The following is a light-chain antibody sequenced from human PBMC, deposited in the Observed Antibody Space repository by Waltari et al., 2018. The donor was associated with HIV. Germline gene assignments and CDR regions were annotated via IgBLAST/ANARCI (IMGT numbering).Light chain of an antibody. Sequence: QSALTQPASVSGSPGQSITISCTGTGSDLRDYNSVSWYQHHPGKAPNVIIYEVSNRPSGGSSRFAGSISGNTASLTISGLQAEDEADYFCTSYISSASPEFGGGTKVTVL. CDR2: EVS. CDR1: GSDLRDYNS. J-gene: IGLJ3*02. V-gene: IGLV2-14*01. CDR3: TSYISSASPE.